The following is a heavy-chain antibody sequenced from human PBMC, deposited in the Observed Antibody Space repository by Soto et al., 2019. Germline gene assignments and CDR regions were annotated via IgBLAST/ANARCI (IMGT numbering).Heavy chain of an antibody. CDR1: GFNFRTYA. CDR2: ISYDGSLE. D-gene: IGHD6-13*01. Sequence: QVQLVESGGGVVQAGRSLRLSCAASGFNFRTYAMHWVRQAPGKGLEWVAVISYDGSLEYYGDSVKGRFTISRDNSKNPLHLQVSSQRGEGTADCYCARAAYASSWNWFDPWGQGTQVTVPS. J-gene: IGHJ5*02. V-gene: IGHV3-30*04. CDR3: ARAAYASSWNWFDP.